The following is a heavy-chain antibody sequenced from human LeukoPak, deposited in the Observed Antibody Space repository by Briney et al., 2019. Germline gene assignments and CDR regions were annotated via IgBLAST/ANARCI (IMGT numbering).Heavy chain of an antibody. J-gene: IGHJ4*02. Sequence: GSLRLSCAASGFTFSNYAMSWVRQAPGKGLEWVSGINWNGGSTGYADSVKGRFTISRDNAKNSLYLQMNSLRAEDTAVYYCARIGAGSSRDYWGQGTLVTVSS. CDR2: INWNGGST. CDR1: GFTFSNYA. CDR3: ARIGAGSSRDY. D-gene: IGHD6-13*01. V-gene: IGHV3-20*04.